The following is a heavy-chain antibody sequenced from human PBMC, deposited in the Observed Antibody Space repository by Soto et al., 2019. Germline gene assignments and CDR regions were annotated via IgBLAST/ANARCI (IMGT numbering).Heavy chain of an antibody. V-gene: IGHV4-34*01. CDR1: GGSLSGYY. D-gene: IGHD6-19*01. CDR2: INRSGST. Sequence: QVQLQQRGAGLLKLSETLSLSCAIYGGSLSGYYWSWIRQPPGKGLEWIGEINRSGSTNYNPPLKSRVTMLVDTSKNQCALKVSPVTAADTAVYYCARGGGSGWYPDLWGQGTPVTVSS. J-gene: IGHJ5*02. CDR3: ARGGGSGWYPDL.